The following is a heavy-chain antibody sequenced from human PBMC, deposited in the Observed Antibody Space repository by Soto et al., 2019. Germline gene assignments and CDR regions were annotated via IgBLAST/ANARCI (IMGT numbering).Heavy chain of an antibody. D-gene: IGHD6-13*01. CDR2: MNPNSGNT. Sequence: ASVKVSCKASGYTFTSYDINWVRQATGQGLEWMGWMNPNSGNTGYAQKFQGRVTMTRNTSISTAYMELSSLRSEDTAVYYCARGVSSIWYGITYYYYGMDVWGQGTTVTVSS. CDR1: GYTFTSYD. J-gene: IGHJ6*02. CDR3: ARGVSSIWYGITYYYYGMDV. V-gene: IGHV1-8*01.